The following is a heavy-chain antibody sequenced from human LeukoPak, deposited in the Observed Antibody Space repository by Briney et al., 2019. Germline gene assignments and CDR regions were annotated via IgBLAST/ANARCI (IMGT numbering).Heavy chain of an antibody. J-gene: IGHJ5*02. D-gene: IGHD2-8*01. CDR1: GGSFSGYY. V-gene: IGHV4-34*01. CDR3: ARDTGGHMLYTFDP. CDR2: INHSGST. Sequence: NSSETLSLTCAVYGGSFSGYYWSWIRQPPGKGLEWIGEINHSGSTNYNPSLKSRVTISVDTSKNQFSLKLSSVTAADTAVYYCARDTGGHMLYTFDPWGQGTLVTVSS.